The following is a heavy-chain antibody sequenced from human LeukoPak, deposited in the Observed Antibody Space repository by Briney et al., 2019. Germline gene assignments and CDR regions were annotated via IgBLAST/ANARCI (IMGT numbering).Heavy chain of an antibody. Sequence: PSETLSLTCAVYGGSFSGYYWSWIRQPPGKGLEWIGEINHSGSTNYNPSLKSRVTISVDTSKNQFSLKLSSVTAADTAVYYCARGYGGLFDYWDQGTLVTVSS. V-gene: IGHV4-34*01. J-gene: IGHJ4*02. D-gene: IGHD4-23*01. CDR3: ARGYGGLFDY. CDR1: GGSFSGYY. CDR2: INHSGST.